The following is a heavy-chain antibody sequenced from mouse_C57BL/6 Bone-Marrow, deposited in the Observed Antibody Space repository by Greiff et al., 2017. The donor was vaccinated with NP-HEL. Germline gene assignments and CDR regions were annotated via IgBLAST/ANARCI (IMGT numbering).Heavy chain of an antibody. J-gene: IGHJ3*01. CDR3: AGLLS. CDR2: ISYDGSN. Sequence: DVQLQESGPGLVKPSQSLSLTCSVTGYSITSGYYWNWIRQFPGNKLEWMGYISYDGSNNYNPSLKNRISITLDTSKNQFFLKLNSVTTEDTATYYCAGLLSWGQGTLVTVSA. CDR1: GYSITSGYY. D-gene: IGHD2-1*01. V-gene: IGHV3-6*01.